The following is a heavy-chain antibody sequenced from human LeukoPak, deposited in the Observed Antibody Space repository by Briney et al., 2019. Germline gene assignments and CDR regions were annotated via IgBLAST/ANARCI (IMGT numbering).Heavy chain of an antibody. V-gene: IGHV4-59*11. J-gene: IGHJ5*02. CDR1: GGSISSHY. CDR2: IYYSGST. Sequence: SETLSLTCTVSGGSISSHYWSWIRQPPGKGLEWIWYIYYSGSTNYNPSLKSRVTISVDTSKNQFSLKLSSVTAADTAVYYCAREYTYSSGWFWFDPWGQGTLVTVSS. D-gene: IGHD6-19*01. CDR3: AREYTYSSGWFWFDP.